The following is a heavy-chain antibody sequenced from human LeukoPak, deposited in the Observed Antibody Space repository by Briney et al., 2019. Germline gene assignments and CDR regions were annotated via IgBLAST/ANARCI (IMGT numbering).Heavy chain of an antibody. J-gene: IGHJ6*03. CDR3: AAWLYYDFWSGYYNYYYMDV. CDR1: GGTFSSYA. V-gene: IGHV1-69*05. CDR2: IIPIFGTA. D-gene: IGHD3-3*01. Sequence: GASVKVSCKASGGTFSSYAISWVRQAPGQGLEWMGGIIPIFGTANYAQKFQGRVTITTDESTSTAYMELSSLRSEDTAVYYCAAWLYYDFWSGYYNYYYMDVWGKGTTVTVSS.